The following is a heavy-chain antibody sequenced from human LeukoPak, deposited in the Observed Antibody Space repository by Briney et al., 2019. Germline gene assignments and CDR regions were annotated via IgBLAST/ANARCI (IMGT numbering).Heavy chain of an antibody. D-gene: IGHD6-6*01. CDR1: GFTFSSYT. Sequence: GGSLRLSCAASGFTFSSYTIHWVRQAPGKGLEWVAVISSDGSNKYYADSVKGRFTISRDNSKNTLSLQMNSLRAEDTAVYYCARVVVSSSSDYLDYWGQGTLVTVSS. CDR2: ISSDGSNK. J-gene: IGHJ4*02. CDR3: ARVVVSSSSDYLDY. V-gene: IGHV3-30*04.